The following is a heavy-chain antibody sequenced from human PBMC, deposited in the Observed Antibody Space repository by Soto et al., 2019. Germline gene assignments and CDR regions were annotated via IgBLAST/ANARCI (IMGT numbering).Heavy chain of an antibody. D-gene: IGHD2-2*01. J-gene: IGHJ4*02. CDR2: IDKSGGDT. Sequence: EVQLLESGGDLVQPGGSLRLSCAASGFTFTNYLMTWVRQAPGKGLEWVSSIDKSGGDTYDGDSVKGRFTISRDNSKNTLYLQMNGLRAEDTALYYCAKDTYSRSWYFWGQGTLVTVSS. V-gene: IGHV3-23*05. CDR1: GFTFTNYL. CDR3: AKDTYSRSWYF.